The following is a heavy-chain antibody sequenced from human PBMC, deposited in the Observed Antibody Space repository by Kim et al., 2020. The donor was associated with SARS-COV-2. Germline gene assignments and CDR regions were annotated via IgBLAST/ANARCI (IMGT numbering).Heavy chain of an antibody. J-gene: IGHJ6*02. V-gene: IGHV4-34*01. CDR3: ARYPGVWFGGYGMDV. CDR2: INHSGST. D-gene: IGHD3-10*01. Sequence: SETLSLTCAVYGGSFSGYYWSWIRQPPGKGLEWIGEINHSGSTNYNPSLKSRVTISVDTSKNQFSLKLSSVTAADTAVYYCARYPGVWFGGYGMDVWGQGTTVTVSS. CDR1: GGSFSGYY.